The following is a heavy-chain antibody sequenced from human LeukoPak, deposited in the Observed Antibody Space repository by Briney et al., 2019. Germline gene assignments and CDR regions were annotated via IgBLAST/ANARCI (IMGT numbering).Heavy chain of an antibody. Sequence: SGTLSLTCAVSGGSISSSNWWSWVRQSPGKGLEWIGEIYHSGSTNYNPSLKSRVTISVDKSKNQFSLKLSSVAAADTALYYCARAKPAHQLVTVGFDYWGQGTLVTVSS. CDR3: ARAKPAHQLVTVGFDY. CDR1: GGSISSSNW. V-gene: IGHV4-4*02. D-gene: IGHD6-13*01. J-gene: IGHJ4*02. CDR2: IYHSGST.